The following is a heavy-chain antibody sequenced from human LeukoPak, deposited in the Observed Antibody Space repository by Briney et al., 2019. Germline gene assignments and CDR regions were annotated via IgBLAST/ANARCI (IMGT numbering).Heavy chain of an antibody. CDR1: GFTVSSNY. Sequence: GGSLRLSCAASGFTVSSNYMSWVRQAPGKGLEWVSVIYSGGSTYYADSVKGRFTISRDNSKNTLYLQMNSLRAEGTAVFYCARAPYSSGPYYFDYWGQGTLVTVSS. V-gene: IGHV3-66*01. D-gene: IGHD6-19*01. CDR2: IYSGGST. J-gene: IGHJ4*02. CDR3: ARAPYSSGPYYFDY.